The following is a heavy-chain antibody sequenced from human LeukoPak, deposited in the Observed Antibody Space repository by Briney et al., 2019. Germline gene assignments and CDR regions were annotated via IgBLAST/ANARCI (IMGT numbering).Heavy chain of an antibody. Sequence: SETLSLTCTVSGGSINNFYWSWIRQPPGEGLEWIGEINHSGSTNYNPSLKSRVTISVDTSKNQFSLKLSSVTAADTAVYYCARGHRYCSSTSCLLGRDYWGQGTLVTVSS. CDR1: GGSINNFY. J-gene: IGHJ4*02. CDR2: INHSGST. D-gene: IGHD2-2*01. CDR3: ARGHRYCSSTSCLLGRDY. V-gene: IGHV4-34*01.